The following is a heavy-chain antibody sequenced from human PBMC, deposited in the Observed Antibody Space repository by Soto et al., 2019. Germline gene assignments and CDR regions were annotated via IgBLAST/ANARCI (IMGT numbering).Heavy chain of an antibody. CDR2: IKQDGSEK. V-gene: IGHV3-7*03. D-gene: IGHD3-16*01. CDR3: AKDFAITFGTPFDY. Sequence: PGGSLRLSCAASGFTFSSYWMSWVRQAPGKGLEWVANIKQDGSEKYYVDSVKGRFTISRDNSKNTLYLQMNSLRAEDTAVYYCAKDFAITFGTPFDYWGQGTLVTVSS. CDR1: GFTFSSYW. J-gene: IGHJ4*02.